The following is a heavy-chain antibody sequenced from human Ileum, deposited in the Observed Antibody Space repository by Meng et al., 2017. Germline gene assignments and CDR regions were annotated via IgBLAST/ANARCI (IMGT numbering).Heavy chain of an antibody. CDR1: GDSVSSNSVT. CDR3: ARVPRIAAAGSLFGY. J-gene: IGHJ4*02. D-gene: IGHD6-13*01. Sequence: SQTRSLTGAISGDSVSSNSVTWNWIRQSPSRGLEWLGRTYYRSKWYNDYAVSVKSRITINPDTSKNQFSLQLNSVTPEDTAVYYCARVPRIAAAGSLFGYWGQGTLVTVSS. CDR2: TYYRSKWYN. V-gene: IGHV6-1*01.